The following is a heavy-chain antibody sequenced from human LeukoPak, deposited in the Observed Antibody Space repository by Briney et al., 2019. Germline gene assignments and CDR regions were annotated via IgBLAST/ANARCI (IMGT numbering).Heavy chain of an antibody. CDR3: ASPTAGDDGGYFQH. CDR1: GVSITSSSYY. D-gene: IGHD6-25*01. J-gene: IGHJ1*01. V-gene: IGHV4-39*01. Sequence: PSETLSLTCTVSGVSITSSSYYWGWIRQPPGKGLEWIGSIYYGGSTYYNPSLKSRVTISVDTSKNQFSLKLSSVTAADTAVYYCASPTAGDDGGYFQHWGQGTLVTVSS. CDR2: IYYGGST.